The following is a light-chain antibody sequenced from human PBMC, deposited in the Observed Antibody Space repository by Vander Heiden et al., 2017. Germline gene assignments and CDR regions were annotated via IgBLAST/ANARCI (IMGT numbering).Light chain of an antibody. CDR3: MQGSHWPLT. CDR1: QSLVSSDGNTY. V-gene: IGKV2-30*01. CDR2: RVS. Sequence: DVVMTQSPLSLPVTLGQAAAIPCRSSQSLVSSDGNTYLSWFQQRPGQSPRRLIYRVSNRDSGVPDRISGSGSGTDFTLKISRVEAEDVGVYFCMQGSHWPLTFGGGTRVEIK. J-gene: IGKJ4*01.